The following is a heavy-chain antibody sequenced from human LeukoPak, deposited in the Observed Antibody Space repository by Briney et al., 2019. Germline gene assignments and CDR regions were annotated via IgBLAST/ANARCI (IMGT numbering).Heavy chain of an antibody. CDR2: SRNKANSDTT. Sequence: GGSLRLSCAAFGFTFSDHYIDWVRQAPGKGLEWVGRSRNKANSDTTEYAASVEGRFTISREDSKNSMFLQMNSLKTEDTAVYYCTRGYSGTYIYAFDIWGQGTMVTVSS. J-gene: IGHJ3*02. CDR3: TRGYSGTYIYAFDI. CDR1: GFTFSDHY. V-gene: IGHV3-72*01. D-gene: IGHD1-26*01.